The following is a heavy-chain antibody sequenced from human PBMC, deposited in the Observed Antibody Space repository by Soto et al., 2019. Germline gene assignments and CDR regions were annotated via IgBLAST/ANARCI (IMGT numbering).Heavy chain of an antibody. Sequence: PGGSLRLSCAASGFTFSNAWMSWIRQTPGKGLEWIGYIYYTGSTNYNPSLKGRVTMSVDTSRDQVSLRLRSVTRADTAVYYCARDQYDFRSGSYYYAMEVWGQGTKVTVSS. V-gene: IGHV4-59*01. D-gene: IGHD3-3*01. CDR2: IYYTGST. CDR1: GFTFSNAW. CDR3: ARDQYDFRSGSYYYAMEV. J-gene: IGHJ6*02.